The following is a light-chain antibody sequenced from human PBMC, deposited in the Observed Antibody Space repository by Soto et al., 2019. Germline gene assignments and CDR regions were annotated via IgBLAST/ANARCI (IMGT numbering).Light chain of an antibody. CDR1: QSVSSY. V-gene: IGKV3-20*01. CDR2: GAS. Sequence: EIVLTQSPGTLSLSPGERATLSCRASQSVSSYLAWYQQKPGQAPRLLIYGASSRATGIPDRFSGSGSGTGCTLTISRLEPEDVAVYYCQQYGSSSRTFGQGTKVEIK. CDR3: QQYGSSSRT. J-gene: IGKJ1*01.